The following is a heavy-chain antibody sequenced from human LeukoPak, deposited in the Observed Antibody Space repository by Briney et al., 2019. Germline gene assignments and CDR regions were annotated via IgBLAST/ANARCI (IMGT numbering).Heavy chain of an antibody. D-gene: IGHD1-1*01. CDR3: ARGGTFVSDY. CDR1: GGSISSRSYY. CDR2: IYYSGST. J-gene: IGHJ4*02. Sequence: PSETLSLTCTVSGGSISSRSYYWGWIRQPPGKVLEWIGSIYYSGSTYYNPSLKSRVTISVDTSKNQFSLKLSSVTAADTAVYYCARGGTFVSDYWGQGTLVTVSS. V-gene: IGHV4-39*07.